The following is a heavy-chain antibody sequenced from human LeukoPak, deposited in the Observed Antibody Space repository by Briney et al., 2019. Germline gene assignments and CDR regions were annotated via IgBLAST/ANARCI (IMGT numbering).Heavy chain of an antibody. V-gene: IGHV1-2*02. D-gene: IGHD3-16*02. CDR3: ARADYVWGSYHSPGAFDI. Sequence: GASVKVSCKASGYTFTGYYMHWVRQAPGQGLEWMGWINPNSGGTNYAQKFQGRVTMTRDTSISTAYMELSRLRSDDTAVYYCARADYVWGSYHSPGAFDIWGQGTMVTVSS. J-gene: IGHJ3*02. CDR2: INPNSGGT. CDR1: GYTFTGYY.